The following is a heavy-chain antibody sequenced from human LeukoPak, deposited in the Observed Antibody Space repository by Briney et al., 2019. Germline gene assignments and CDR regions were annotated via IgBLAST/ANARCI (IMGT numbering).Heavy chain of an antibody. V-gene: IGHV1-69*13. Sequence: GASVKVSCKASGGTFSSYAISWVRQAPGQGLEWMGGIIPIFGTANYAQKFQGRVTITADESTSTVYMELRSLRSEDTAVYYCARGAWSSVRGYAHNMDVWGKGTTVTVSS. CDR3: ARGAWSSVRGYAHNMDV. CDR1: GGTFSSYA. CDR2: IIPIFGTA. D-gene: IGHD2-2*01. J-gene: IGHJ6*03.